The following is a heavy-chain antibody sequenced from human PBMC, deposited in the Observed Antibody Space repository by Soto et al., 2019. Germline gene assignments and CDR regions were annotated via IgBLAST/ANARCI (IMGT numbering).Heavy chain of an antibody. D-gene: IGHD3-16*01. CDR3: ATLLGGYYMDV. CDR1: GFTFSSHW. Sequence: EVQLVESGGGLVQPGGSLRLSCAASGFTFSSHWMHWVRQAPGKGLVWVSRINSDGSSTSYADSVKGRFTISRDNAKNTLYLQMNSLRAEDTAVYYCATLLGGYYMDVWGKGTTVTVSS. CDR2: INSDGSST. J-gene: IGHJ6*03. V-gene: IGHV3-74*01.